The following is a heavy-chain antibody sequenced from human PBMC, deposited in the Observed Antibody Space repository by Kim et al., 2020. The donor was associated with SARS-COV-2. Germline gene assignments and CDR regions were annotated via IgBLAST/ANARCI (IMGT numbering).Heavy chain of an antibody. CDR1: GFTFTSSA. V-gene: IGHV1-58*01. Sequence: SVKVSCKASGFTFTSSAVQWVRQARGQRLEWIGWIVVGSGNTNYAQKFQERVTITRDMSTSTAYMELSSLRSEDTAMYYCAADETTTGNWNYGLHSDYGMDVWGQGTTVTVSS. D-gene: IGHD1-7*01. CDR3: AADETTTGNWNYGLHSDYGMDV. CDR2: IVVGSGNT. J-gene: IGHJ6*02.